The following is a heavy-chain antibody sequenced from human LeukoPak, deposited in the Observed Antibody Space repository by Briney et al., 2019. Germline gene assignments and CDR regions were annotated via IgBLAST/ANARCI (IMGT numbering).Heavy chain of an antibody. CDR1: GGSISSSSYY. J-gene: IGHJ4*02. CDR2: IYYSGST. D-gene: IGHD6-13*01. Sequence: SETLSLTCTVSGGSISSSSYYWGWIRQPPGKGLEWVGSIYYSGSTYYNPSLKSRVTISVDTSKNQFSLKLSSVTAADTAVYYCARGTIAAAAIFDYWGQGTLVTVSS. V-gene: IGHV4-39*07. CDR3: ARGTIAAAAIFDY.